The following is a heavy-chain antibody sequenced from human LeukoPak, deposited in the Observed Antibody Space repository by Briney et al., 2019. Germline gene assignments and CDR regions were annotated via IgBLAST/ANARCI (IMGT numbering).Heavy chain of an antibody. CDR2: VYYSGST. J-gene: IGHJ4*02. CDR3: ARHPHVYYYDSTNVAY. Sequence: SETLSLTCTVSGDSFRSSTYYWGWIRQPPGKGLEWIGSVYYSGSTYYNTSLRSRVSISVDKSKNQFSLKLSSVTAADTAMYYCARHPHVYYYDSTNVAYWGQGTLVTVSS. V-gene: IGHV4-39*01. D-gene: IGHD3-22*01. CDR1: GDSFRSSTYY.